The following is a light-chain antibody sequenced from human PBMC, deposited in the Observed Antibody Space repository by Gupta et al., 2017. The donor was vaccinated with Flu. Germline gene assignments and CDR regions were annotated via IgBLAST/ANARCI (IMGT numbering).Light chain of an antibody. Sequence: CSGDRLGDNFVSWFQQKPGQSPVLVIYQDSKRPSGIPERFSGSNSENTATLTVSGTQAVDEADFYCQTWDGTTGVFGGGTKLTVL. CDR3: QTWDGTTGV. CDR1: RLGDNF. V-gene: IGLV3-1*01. J-gene: IGLJ2*01. CDR2: QDS.